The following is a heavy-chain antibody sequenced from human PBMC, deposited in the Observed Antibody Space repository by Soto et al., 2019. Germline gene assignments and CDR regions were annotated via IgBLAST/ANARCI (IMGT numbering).Heavy chain of an antibody. CDR3: AAALHDYGDYVGFYFDY. Sequence: SVKVSCTASGFNFTSSAVQWVRQARGQRLELIGWIVVGSGNTNYAQKFQERVTITRDMSTSTAYMELSSLRSEDTAVYYCAAALHDYGDYVGFYFDYWGQGTLVTVSS. J-gene: IGHJ4*02. CDR2: IVVGSGNT. V-gene: IGHV1-58*01. D-gene: IGHD4-17*01. CDR1: GFNFTSSA.